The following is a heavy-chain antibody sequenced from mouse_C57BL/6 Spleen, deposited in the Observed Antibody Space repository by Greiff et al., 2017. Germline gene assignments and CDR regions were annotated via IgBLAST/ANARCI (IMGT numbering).Heavy chain of an antibody. J-gene: IGHJ1*03. D-gene: IGHD1-1*01. V-gene: IGHV1-72*01. CDR1: GYTFTSYW. Sequence: QVQLQQSGAELVKPGASVKLSCKASGYTFTSYWMHWVKQRPGRGLGWIGRIDPNRGGTKYNEKFKSKGTLTVDKPSSTAYMQLSSPTSEDSAVYYCARYYDRSSHEYFDGWGTGTTVTVSS. CDR3: ARYYDRSSHEYFDG. CDR2: IDPNRGGT.